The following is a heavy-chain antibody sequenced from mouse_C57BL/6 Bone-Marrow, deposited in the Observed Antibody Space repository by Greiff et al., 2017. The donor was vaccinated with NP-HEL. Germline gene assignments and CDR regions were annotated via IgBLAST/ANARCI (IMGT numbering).Heavy chain of an antibody. CDR2: INPGSGGT. Sequence: VQLQQSGAELVRPGTSVKVSCKASGYAFTNYLIEWVKQRPGQGLEWIGVINPGSGGTNYNEKFKGKATLTADKSSITAYMQLSSLTSEDSAVYFCAREEVFTTVVDRGTWFAYWGQGTLVTVSA. D-gene: IGHD1-1*01. CDR3: AREEVFTTVVDRGTWFAY. CDR1: GYAFTNYL. V-gene: IGHV1-54*01. J-gene: IGHJ3*01.